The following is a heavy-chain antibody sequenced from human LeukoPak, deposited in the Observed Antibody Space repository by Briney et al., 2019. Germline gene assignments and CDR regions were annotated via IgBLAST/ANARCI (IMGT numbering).Heavy chain of an antibody. V-gene: IGHV3-23*01. CDR2: ISGSGSNT. CDR1: GFSFSSHA. D-gene: IGHD6-19*01. Sequence: GGSLRLSCEASGFSFSSHAMSWVRQAPGKGLEWVSAISGSGSNTYYADSVKGRFTIYRDNSENTLYLQMNSLRVEDTAVYYCAKGPLIEVAGTTWDYWGQGTLVTVSS. CDR3: AKGPLIEVAGTTWDY. J-gene: IGHJ4*02.